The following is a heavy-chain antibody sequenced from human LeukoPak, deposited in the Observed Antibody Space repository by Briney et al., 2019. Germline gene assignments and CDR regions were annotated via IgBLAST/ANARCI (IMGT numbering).Heavy chain of an antibody. CDR1: GFSFSSYA. CDR2: ISGSGGGT. CDR3: AKDLVGGSLSAAFDI. V-gene: IGHV3-23*01. Sequence: GGSLRLSCAASGFSFSSYAMTWVRLAPGKGLEWVSSISGSGGGTYYADSVKARFTISRDSSKNTLYLQMNSLRAEDTAVYYCAKDLVGGSLSAAFDIWGQGTMVTVSS. D-gene: IGHD1-26*01. J-gene: IGHJ3*02.